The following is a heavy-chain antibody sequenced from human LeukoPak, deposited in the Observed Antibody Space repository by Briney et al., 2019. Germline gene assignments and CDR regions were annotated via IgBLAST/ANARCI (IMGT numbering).Heavy chain of an antibody. CDR2: ISSSGSTI. D-gene: IGHD3-9*01. V-gene: IGHV3-48*04. CDR1: GFTFSSYS. J-gene: IGHJ4*02. Sequence: PGGSLRLSCAASGFTFSSYSMNWVRQAPGKGLEWVSYISSSGSTIYYADSVKGRFTISRDNAKNSLYLQMNSLRAEDTAVYYCARDPGAYDILTGYEYFDYWGQGTLVTVSS. CDR3: ARDPGAYDILTGYEYFDY.